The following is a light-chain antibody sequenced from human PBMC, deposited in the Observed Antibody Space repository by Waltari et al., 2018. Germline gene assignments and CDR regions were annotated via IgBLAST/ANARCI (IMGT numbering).Light chain of an antibody. Sequence: QSALTQPPSASGSPGQSVTISCTGTSSDIGGYNYVSWIQQHPGKAPKLMIYEVSNRPSVVPDRFSGSKSGNTAYLAVSGLQAEDEADYYCSSYADSNNYVFGTGTKVTVL. CDR2: EVS. J-gene: IGLJ1*01. V-gene: IGLV2-8*01. CDR1: SSDIGGYNY. CDR3: SSYADSNNYV.